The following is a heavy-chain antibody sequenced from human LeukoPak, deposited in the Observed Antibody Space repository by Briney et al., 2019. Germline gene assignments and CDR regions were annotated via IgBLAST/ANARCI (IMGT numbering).Heavy chain of an antibody. CDR2: IYYSGST. V-gene: IGHV4-39*07. CDR1: GGSISSSSYY. CDR3: ARGGKYSYGYYYYGMDV. Sequence: PSETLSLTCTVSGGSISSSSYYWGWIRQPPGKGLEWIGSIYYSGSTYYNPSLKSRVTISVDTSKNQSSLKLSSVTAADTAVYYCARGGKYSYGYYYYGMDVWGQGTTVTVSS. J-gene: IGHJ6*02. D-gene: IGHD5-18*01.